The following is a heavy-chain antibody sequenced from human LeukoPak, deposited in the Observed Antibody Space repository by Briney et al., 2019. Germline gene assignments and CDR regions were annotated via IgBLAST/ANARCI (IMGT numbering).Heavy chain of an antibody. V-gene: IGHV4-59*01. Sequence: PSETLSLTCTVSGGSISSYYWSWIRQPPGKGLEWIGYIYYSGSTNYIPSLKSRLTISVDTSKNQFSLKLSSVTAADTAVYYCARDRYYYDSSARYFDYWGQGTLVTVSS. CDR3: ARDRYYYDSSARYFDY. CDR2: IYYSGST. D-gene: IGHD3-22*01. CDR1: GGSISSYY. J-gene: IGHJ4*02.